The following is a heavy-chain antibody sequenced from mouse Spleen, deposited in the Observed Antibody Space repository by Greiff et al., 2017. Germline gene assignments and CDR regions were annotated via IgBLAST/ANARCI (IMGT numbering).Heavy chain of an antibody. J-gene: IGHJ1*01. CDR1: GYTFTSYV. CDR2: INPYNDGT. CDR3: ARGGITTATGYFDV. Sequence: EVKLQESGPELVKPGASVKMSCKASGYTFTSYVMHWVKQKPGQGLEWIGYINPYNDGTKYNEKFKGKATLTSDKSSSRAYMELSSLTSEDSAVYYCARGGITTATGYFDVWGAGTTVTVSS. V-gene: IGHV1-14*01. D-gene: IGHD1-2*01.